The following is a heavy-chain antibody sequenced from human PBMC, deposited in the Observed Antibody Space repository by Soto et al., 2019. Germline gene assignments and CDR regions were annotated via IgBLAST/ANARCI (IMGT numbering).Heavy chain of an antibody. CDR3: ARIKWGLNYYNGMDV. Sequence: QVQLVQSGAEVKKSGASVKVSCKPSGYSFSDYFIQWVRQAPEQGLEWVAWINPKTAATNYAKKFQGRVSVTWDTSSTTAYMELTSLRPDDTAVYYCARIKWGLNYYNGMDVWGQGTTVIVSS. CDR2: INPKTAAT. D-gene: IGHD1-26*01. V-gene: IGHV1-2*02. CDR1: GYSFSDYF. J-gene: IGHJ6*02.